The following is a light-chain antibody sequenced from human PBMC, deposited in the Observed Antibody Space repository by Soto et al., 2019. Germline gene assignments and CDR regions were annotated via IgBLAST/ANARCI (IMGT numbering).Light chain of an antibody. V-gene: IGLV2-14*01. Sequence: QSVLTQPASVSGSPGQSITISCTGTSSDVGGYNYVSWYQQHPGKAPQLMIYEVSNRPSGVSNRFSGSKSGNTASLTISGLQAEDEADYYCSSYTSSSTLGVVFGGGTKLTVL. CDR1: SSDVGGYNY. CDR3: SSYTSSSTLGVV. J-gene: IGLJ2*01. CDR2: EVS.